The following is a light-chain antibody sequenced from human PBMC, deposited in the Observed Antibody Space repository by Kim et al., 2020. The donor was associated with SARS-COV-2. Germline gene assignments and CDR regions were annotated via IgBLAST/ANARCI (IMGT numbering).Light chain of an antibody. V-gene: IGLV1-51*01. CDR2: DNN. CDR3: GTWDSSLSAGV. J-gene: IGLJ3*02. CDR1: SSNIGNNY. Sequence: QSVLTQPPSVSAAPGQTVTISCSESSSNIGNNYVSWYQQLPGTAPKLLIYDNNKRPSGIPDRFSGSKSGASATLGITGLQTGDEADYYCGTWDSSLSAGVFGGGTQLTVL.